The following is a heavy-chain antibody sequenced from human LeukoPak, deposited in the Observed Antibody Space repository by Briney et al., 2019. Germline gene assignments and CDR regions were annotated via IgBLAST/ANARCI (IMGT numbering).Heavy chain of an antibody. CDR3: AREPGDEQDY. CDR2: IYYSGST. CDR1: GGSISSYY. V-gene: IGHV4-59*12. Sequence: SETLSLTCTVSGGSISSYYWSWIRQPPGKGLEWIGYIYYSGSTYYNPSLKSRVTISADMSKNLFSLNLSSVTAADTAVYYCAREPGDEQDYWGQGTLVTVSS. D-gene: IGHD7-27*01. J-gene: IGHJ4*02.